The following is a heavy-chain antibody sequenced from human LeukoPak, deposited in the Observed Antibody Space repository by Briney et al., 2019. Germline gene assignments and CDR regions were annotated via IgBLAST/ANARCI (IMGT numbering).Heavy chain of an antibody. D-gene: IGHD2-21*02. CDR3: AREEGDCGGDCYSSGLLVPGAFDI. J-gene: IGHJ3*02. Sequence: PSETLSLTCTVSGGSISSGDYYWSWIRQPPGKGLEWIGYIYYSGSTYYNPSLKSRVTISVDTSKNQFSLKLSSVTAADTAVYYCAREEGDCGGDCYSSGLLVPGAFDIWGQGTMVTVSS. V-gene: IGHV4-30-4*08. CDR1: GGSISSGDYY. CDR2: IYYSGST.